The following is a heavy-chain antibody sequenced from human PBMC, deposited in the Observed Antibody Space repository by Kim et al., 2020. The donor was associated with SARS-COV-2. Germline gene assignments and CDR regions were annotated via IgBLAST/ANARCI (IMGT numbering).Heavy chain of an antibody. Sequence: GGSLRLSCTASGFTFGDYAMSWFRQAPGKGLEWVGFIRSEVYGGTTEYAASVKGRFTISRDDSKRIAYLQMNRLKTEDTAVCYFTRDLPKLGGFGYGGNSACGNRGQGALGPASS. V-gene: IGHV3-49*03. J-gene: IGHJ4*02. CDR2: IRSEVYGGTT. CDR3: TRDLPKLGGFGYGGNSACGN. CDR1: GFTFGDYA. D-gene: IGHD4-17*01.